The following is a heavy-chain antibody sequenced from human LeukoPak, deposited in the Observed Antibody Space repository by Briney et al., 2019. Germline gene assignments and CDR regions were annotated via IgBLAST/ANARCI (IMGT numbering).Heavy chain of an antibody. CDR2: IKSKADGGAP. Sequence: KPGGSLRLSCAASGFTFSNFWMNWVRQAPGKGLEWVGRIKSKADGGAPDYGPPVEGRFTISRDDSKNTPYLQMNSLKIEDTAVYYCVRDLTFGGQGTTVTVSS. D-gene: IGHD5-24*01. CDR3: VRDLTF. J-gene: IGHJ6*02. V-gene: IGHV3-15*01. CDR1: GFTFSNFW.